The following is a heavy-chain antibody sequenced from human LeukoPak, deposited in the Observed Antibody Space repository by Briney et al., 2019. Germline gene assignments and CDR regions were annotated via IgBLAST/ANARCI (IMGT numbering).Heavy chain of an antibody. D-gene: IGHD3-3*01. V-gene: IGHV4-61*02. CDR1: GGSISSGSYY. CDR3: ARSEYYDLWSGYV. Sequence: PSQTLSLTCTVSGGSISSGSYYWSWIRQPAGKGLEWIGRIYTSGSTNYNPSLKSRVTISVDTSKNQFSLKLSSVTAADTAVYYCARSEYYDLWSGYVWGQGILVTVSS. CDR2: IYTSGST. J-gene: IGHJ4*02.